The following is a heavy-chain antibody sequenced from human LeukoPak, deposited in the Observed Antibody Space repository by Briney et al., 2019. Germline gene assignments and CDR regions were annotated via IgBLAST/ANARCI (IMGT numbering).Heavy chain of an antibody. CDR3: ARGGKAMVTLSYYYYYMNV. CDR1: GFTFDDYG. CDR2: INWNGGST. D-gene: IGHD5-18*01. J-gene: IGHJ6*03. V-gene: IGHV3-20*04. Sequence: GGSLRLSCAASGFTFDDYGMSWVRQAPGKGLEWVSGINWNGGSTGYADSVKGRFTISRDNAKNSLYLQMNSLRAEDTALYYCARGGKAMVTLSYYYYYMNVWGKGTTVTVSS.